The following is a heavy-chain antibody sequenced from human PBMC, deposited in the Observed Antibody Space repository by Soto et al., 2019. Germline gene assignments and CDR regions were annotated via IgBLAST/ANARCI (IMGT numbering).Heavy chain of an antibody. V-gene: IGHV3-33*01. CDR2: IWYDGSNK. CDR1: GFTFSSYG. Sequence: QVQLVESGGGVVQPGRSLRLSCAASGFTFSSYGMHWVRQAPGKGLEWVAVIWYDGSNKYYADSVKGRFTISRDNSKNTLYLQMNSLRAEDTAVYYCARDGLLWGGRWSFDYWGQGTLVTVSS. J-gene: IGHJ4*02. CDR3: ARDGLLWGGRWSFDY. D-gene: IGHD2-15*01.